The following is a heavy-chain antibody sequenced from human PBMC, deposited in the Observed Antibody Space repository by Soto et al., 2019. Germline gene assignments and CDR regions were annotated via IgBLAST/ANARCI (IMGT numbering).Heavy chain of an antibody. Sequence: QVTLKESGPVLVKPTETLTSRCTVSGLPITDSEMGVSWIRQPPGQPLEWLAHIDSSGEKSYRTFLKSRLALSKDTSKSQIVLTRTNMDPADTATYYCARRHLAVAVSPWFDPWGQGIPVTVSS. D-gene: IGHD6-19*01. CDR2: IDSSGEK. J-gene: IGHJ5*02. V-gene: IGHV2-26*01. CDR1: GLPITDSEMG. CDR3: ARRHLAVAVSPWFDP.